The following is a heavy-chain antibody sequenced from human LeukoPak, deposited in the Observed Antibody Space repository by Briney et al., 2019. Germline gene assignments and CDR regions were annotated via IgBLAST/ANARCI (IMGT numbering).Heavy chain of an antibody. J-gene: IGHJ4*02. V-gene: IGHV1-46*01. CDR2: INPSGGST. CDR3: ARGSYSYYFDY. CDR1: GYTSTSYS. Sequence: SVKPSCTPSGYTSTSYSTHWVRHVPGQGLGWMGIINPSGGSTSYAQKFQGRVTMTRDMSTSTVYMELSSLRSEDTAVYYCARGSYSYYFDYWGQGTLVTVSS. D-gene: IGHD2-15*01.